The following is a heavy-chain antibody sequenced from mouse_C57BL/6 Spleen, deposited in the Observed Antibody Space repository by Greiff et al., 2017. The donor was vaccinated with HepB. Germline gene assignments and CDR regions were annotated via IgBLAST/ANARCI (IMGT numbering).Heavy chain of an antibody. CDR3: AIVWDDAMDY. J-gene: IGHJ4*01. V-gene: IGHV1-74*01. D-gene: IGHD4-1*01. Sequence: VQLQQPGAELVKPGASVKVSCKASGYTFTSYWMHWVKQRPGQGLEWIGGIHPSDSDTNYNQKFKGKATLTVDKYYSTAYMQLSSLTSEDSAVYYCAIVWDDAMDYWGQGTSVTVSS. CDR1: GYTFTSYW. CDR2: IHPSDSDT.